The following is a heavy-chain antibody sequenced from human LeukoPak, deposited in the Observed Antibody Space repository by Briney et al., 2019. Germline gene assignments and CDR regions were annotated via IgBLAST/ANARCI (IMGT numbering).Heavy chain of an antibody. CDR1: GFTFSSYS. V-gene: IGHV3-30*18. D-gene: IGHD6-13*01. CDR3: VKEGYSRGYYSYYYMDV. CDR2: ISYDGSNK. Sequence: PGGSLRLSCAASGFTFSSYSMNWVRQAPGKGLEWVTAISYDGSNKYYADSVKGRFTVSRDNSKNTLYVQMNSLRAEDTAVYYCVKEGYSRGYYSYYYMDVWGKGTTVTVSS. J-gene: IGHJ6*03.